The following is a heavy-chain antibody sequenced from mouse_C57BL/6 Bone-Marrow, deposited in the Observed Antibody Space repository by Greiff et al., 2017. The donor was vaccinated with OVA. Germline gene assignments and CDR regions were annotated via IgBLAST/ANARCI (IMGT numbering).Heavy chain of an antibody. D-gene: IGHD3-2*02. J-gene: IGHJ4*01. Sequence: QVQLKQSGAELVKPGASVKISCKASGYAFSSYWMNWVKQRPGKGLEWIGQIYPGDGDTNYNGKFKGKATLTADKSSSTAYMQLSSLTSEDSAVYFCARRERQLRLRYAMDYWGQGTSVTVSS. CDR1: GYAFSSYW. CDR2: IYPGDGDT. CDR3: ARRERQLRLRYAMDY. V-gene: IGHV1-80*01.